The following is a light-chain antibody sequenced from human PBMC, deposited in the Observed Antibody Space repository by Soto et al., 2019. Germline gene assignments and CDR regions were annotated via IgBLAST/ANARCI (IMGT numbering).Light chain of an antibody. CDR1: SSDVGTYNF. Sequence: QSVLTQPPSVSGSPGQSITISCTGTSSDVGTYNFVSWYQQHPGKAPKLLIYEVTKRPSGVPDRFSGSKSGNTASLTVSGLQAEDEAEYFCSSYTGDRHFYVFGTGTKVTVL. CDR2: EVT. J-gene: IGLJ1*01. V-gene: IGLV2-8*01. CDR3: SSYTGDRHFYV.